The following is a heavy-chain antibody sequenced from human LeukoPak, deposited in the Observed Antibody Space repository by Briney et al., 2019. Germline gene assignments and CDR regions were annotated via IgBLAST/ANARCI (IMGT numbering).Heavy chain of an antibody. CDR3: AGQYDFWSGSGQKNWFDP. CDR2: IYYSGST. J-gene: IGHJ5*02. V-gene: IGHV4-39*01. D-gene: IGHD3-3*01. Sequence: SETLSLTCTVSGGSISSSSYYWGWIRQPPGKGLEWIGSIYYSGSTYYSPSLKGRVTISLDTSKNQFTLKLSSVTAADTAVYYCAGQYDFWSGSGQKNWFDPWGQGTLVTVSS. CDR1: GGSISSSSYY.